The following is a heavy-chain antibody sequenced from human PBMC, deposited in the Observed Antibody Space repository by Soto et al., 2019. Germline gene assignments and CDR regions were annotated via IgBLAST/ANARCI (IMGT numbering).Heavy chain of an antibody. V-gene: IGHV3-74*01. J-gene: IGHJ4*02. CDR2: INSDGSTI. CDR1: GFTFGPFW. Sequence: PGGSLRLSCAASGFTFGPFWMHWVRQAPGKGLVWLSHINSDGSTIVYADSVKGRFTISRDNAKNTLYLQMNSLRAEDTAVYYCAKVVPKWLLPSHSLVYFDYWGQGTLVTVSS. D-gene: IGHD3-22*01. CDR3: AKVVPKWLLPSHSLVYFDY.